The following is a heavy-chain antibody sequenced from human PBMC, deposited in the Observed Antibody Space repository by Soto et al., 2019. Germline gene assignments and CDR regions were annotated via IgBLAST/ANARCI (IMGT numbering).Heavy chain of an antibody. D-gene: IGHD3-22*01. J-gene: IGHJ4*02. V-gene: IGHV1-18*01. CDR2: ISPYKGNT. CDR1: GYPFTRYG. CDR3: ARVGVVAPHTEFTLIQGGGGDYFDH. Sequence: ASVKVSCKTSGYPFTRYGITWVRQAPGQGLEWMGWISPYKGNTNYAQNLQDRITMTTDTSTTTAYLELRSLRSDDTAMYYCARVGVVAPHTEFTLIQGGGGDYFDHWGQGTLVTVSS.